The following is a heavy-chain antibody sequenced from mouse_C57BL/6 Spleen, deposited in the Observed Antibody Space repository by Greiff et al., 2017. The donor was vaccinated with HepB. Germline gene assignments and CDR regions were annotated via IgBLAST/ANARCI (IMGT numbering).Heavy chain of an antibody. CDR2: IYPGDGDT. V-gene: IGHV1-82*01. D-gene: IGHD1-1*01. J-gene: IGHJ1*03. CDR1: GYAFSSSW. CDR3: ARGFDEGSSYWYFDV. Sequence: VQLQQSGPELVKPGASVKISCKASGYAFSSSWMNWVKQRPGKGLEWIGRIYPGDGDTNYNGKFKGKATLTADKSSSTAYMQLSSLTSEDSAVYGWARGFDEGSSYWYFDVWGTGTKVNVSS.